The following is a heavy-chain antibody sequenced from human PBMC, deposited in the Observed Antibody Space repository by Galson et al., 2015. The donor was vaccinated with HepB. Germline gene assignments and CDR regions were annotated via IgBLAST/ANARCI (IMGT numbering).Heavy chain of an antibody. J-gene: IGHJ4*02. Sequence: SLRLSCAASGFTFSSYWMTWVRQTPGKGLECVANIKQDGSEKSYVDSVKGRFTILRDNAKNSLYLQMNSLRVEDTALYYCARGYAPDYWGQGTLVTVSS. CDR2: IKQDGSEK. V-gene: IGHV3-7*01. D-gene: IGHD1-1*01. CDR1: GFTFSSYW. CDR3: ARGYAPDY.